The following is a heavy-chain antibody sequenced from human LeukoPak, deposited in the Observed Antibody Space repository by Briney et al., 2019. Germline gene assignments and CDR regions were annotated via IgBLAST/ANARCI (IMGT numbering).Heavy chain of an antibody. CDR1: GFTFSSYG. V-gene: IGHV3-30*18. D-gene: IGHD5-24*01. CDR2: ISYDGDNK. J-gene: IGHJ4*02. Sequence: PGGSLRLSCAASGFTFSSYGMHWVRQAPGKGLEWVAVISYDGDNKYYADSVKGRFTISRDNPKNTLYLQMNSLRAEDTAVYYCAKDGGDGYKYYFDYWGQGTLVTVSS. CDR3: AKDGGDGYKYYFDY.